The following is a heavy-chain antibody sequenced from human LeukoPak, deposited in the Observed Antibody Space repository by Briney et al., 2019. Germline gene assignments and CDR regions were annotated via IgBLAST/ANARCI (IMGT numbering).Heavy chain of an antibody. CDR1: GYTFTDFY. D-gene: IGHD1-7*01. CDR3: AILSWNYGRRGDS. V-gene: IGHV1-69-2*01. Sequence: GASVKVSCKASGYTFTDFYLHWVQQAPGKGLEWLGRVNPADGDTIYAEKFQGRVTITTDTSTDTAYMELSSLRSEDTAVYFCAILSWNYGRRGDSWGQGTLVIVSS. CDR2: VNPADGDT. J-gene: IGHJ4*02.